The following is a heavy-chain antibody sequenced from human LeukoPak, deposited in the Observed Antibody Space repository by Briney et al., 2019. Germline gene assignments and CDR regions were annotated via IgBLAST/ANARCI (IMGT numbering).Heavy chain of an antibody. Sequence: PSETLSLTCSVSGGSISRYYWSWVRQPPGKGLEWIGYIYNNASTSYSPSLKSRLFVSVDTSTNKVSLKLRSVTEADTAIYYCAREGRDGYNEYWGQGTLVIVSS. J-gene: IGHJ4*02. V-gene: IGHV4-59*01. CDR2: IYNNAST. CDR1: GGSISRYY. CDR3: AREGRDGYNEY. D-gene: IGHD5-24*01.